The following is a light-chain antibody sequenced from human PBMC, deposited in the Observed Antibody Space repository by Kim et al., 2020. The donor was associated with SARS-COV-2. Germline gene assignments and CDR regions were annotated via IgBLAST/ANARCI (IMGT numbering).Light chain of an antibody. CDR1: KVGDKY. J-gene: IGLJ2*01. CDR2: EDT. V-gene: IGLV3-1*01. CDR3: QAWDSTTVI. Sequence: SYELTQPPSVSVSPGQTASISCSGDKVGDKYACWYQQRPGQSPVLVIYEDTRRPSGIPERFSASTSGNTATLTISGTQAMDEADYYCQAWDSTTVIFGGGTQLTVL.